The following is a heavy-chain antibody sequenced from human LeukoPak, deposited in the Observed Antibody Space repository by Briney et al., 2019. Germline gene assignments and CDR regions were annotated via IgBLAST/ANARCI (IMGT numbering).Heavy chain of an antibody. V-gene: IGHV4-30-4*08. D-gene: IGHD2-2*01. J-gene: IGHJ6*02. Sequence: PSQTLSLTCTVSGGSISSGGYYWSWIRQHPGKGLEWIGYIYYSGSTYYNPSLKSRVIISVDTSKNQFSLKLTSVTAADTAVYYCARSPYYGRYCSSTSCSLELRGLDVWGQGTTVTVSS. CDR1: GGSISSGGYY. CDR2: IYYSGST. CDR3: ARSPYYGRYCSSTSCSLELRGLDV.